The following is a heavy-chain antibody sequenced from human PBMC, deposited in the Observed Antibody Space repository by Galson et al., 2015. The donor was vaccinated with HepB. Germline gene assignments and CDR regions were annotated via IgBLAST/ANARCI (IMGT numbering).Heavy chain of an antibody. V-gene: IGHV3-30*04. CDR1: GFTFSSYA. D-gene: IGHD1-14*01. Sequence: SLRLSCAASGFTFSSYAMSWVRQAPGKGLEWVAVISYDGSNKYYADSVKGRFTISRDNSKNTLYLQMNSLRAEDTAVYYCARSPRTSGPYYYSYRDAGGKATTVTVSS. CDR3: ARSPRTSGPYYYSYRDA. CDR2: ISYDGSNK. J-gene: IGHJ6*03.